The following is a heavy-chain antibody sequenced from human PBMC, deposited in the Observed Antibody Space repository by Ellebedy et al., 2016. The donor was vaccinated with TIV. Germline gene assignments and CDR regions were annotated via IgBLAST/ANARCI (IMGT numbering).Heavy chain of an antibody. D-gene: IGHD6-6*01. CDR3: AAFPYISSSSAY. CDR1: GYTFTAYH. Sequence: ASVKVSCKASGYTFTAYHIHWVRQAPGQGLEWMGWVYPNSGGTNYAQKFQGRVTMTRDTSTSTGYMELSSLRPDDTAVYYCAAFPYISSSSAYWGQGTLVTVSS. V-gene: IGHV1-2*02. CDR2: VYPNSGGT. J-gene: IGHJ4*02.